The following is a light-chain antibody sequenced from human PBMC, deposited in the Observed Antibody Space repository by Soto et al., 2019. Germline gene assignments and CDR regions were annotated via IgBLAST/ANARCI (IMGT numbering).Light chain of an antibody. Sequence: ILSPDALSFYQGERATLSCRASQSVRTDLAWYQQKPGQPPRLLISGTSNRATGIPDRFSGSGSGRDFTLTISRLQPEDFALYFCPHSAILPCPFGQGTNVDIK. CDR2: GTS. J-gene: IGKJ1*01. V-gene: IGKV3-20*01. CDR1: QSVRTD. CDR3: PHSAILPCP.